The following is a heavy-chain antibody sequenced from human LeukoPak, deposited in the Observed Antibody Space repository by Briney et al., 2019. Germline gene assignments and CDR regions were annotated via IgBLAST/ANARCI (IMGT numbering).Heavy chain of an antibody. CDR1: GGSISGYY. CDR2: IYTSGST. J-gene: IGHJ3*02. D-gene: IGHD6-13*01. Sequence: SETLSLTCTVSGGSISGYYWSWIRQPAGKGLEWIGRIYTSGSTNYNPSLKSRVIISVDTSKNQFSLKLSSVTAADTAVYYCARLTPAPGVWAFDIWGQGTMVTVSS. CDR3: ARLTPAPGVWAFDI. V-gene: IGHV4-4*07.